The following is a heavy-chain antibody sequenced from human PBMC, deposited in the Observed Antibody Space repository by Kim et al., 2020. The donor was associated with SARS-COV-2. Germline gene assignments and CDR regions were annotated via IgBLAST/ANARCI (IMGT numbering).Heavy chain of an antibody. CDR3: ARGGPNGDAFDI. CDR1: GFTFSSYA. Sequence: GGSLRLSCAASGFTFSSYAMHWVRQAPGKGLEWVAVISYDGSNKYYADSVKGRFTISRENSKNTLYLQMNSLRAEDTAVYYCARGGPNGDAFDIWGQGTMVTVSS. J-gene: IGHJ3*02. V-gene: IGHV3-30*04. D-gene: IGHD2-15*01. CDR2: ISYDGSNK.